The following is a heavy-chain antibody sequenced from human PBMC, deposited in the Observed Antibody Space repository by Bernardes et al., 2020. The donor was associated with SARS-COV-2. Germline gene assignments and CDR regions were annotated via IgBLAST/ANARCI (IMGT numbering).Heavy chain of an antibody. Sequence: GGSLRLSCAASGFTFSSYWMSWVRQAPGKGLEWVANIKQDGSEKYYVDSVKGRFTISRDNAKNSLYLQMNSLRAEDTAVYYCARDMLAVAGNSYYYGMDVWGQGTTVTVSS. J-gene: IGHJ6*02. CDR1: GFTFSSYW. V-gene: IGHV3-7*01. CDR3: ARDMLAVAGNSYYYGMDV. CDR2: IKQDGSEK. D-gene: IGHD6-19*01.